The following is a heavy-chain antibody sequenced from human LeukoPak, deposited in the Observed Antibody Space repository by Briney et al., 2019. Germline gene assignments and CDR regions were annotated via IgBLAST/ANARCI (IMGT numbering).Heavy chain of an antibody. D-gene: IGHD2-2*01. CDR2: ISAYNGNT. CDR3: ARVISSTSPPDV. Sequence: GASVRVSCKASGYTFTSYGITWVRQAPGQGLEWMGWISAYNGNTNYAQKVQGRVTMTTDTSTSTAYMELRSLRSDDTAVYYCARVISSTSPPDVWGKGTTVTVSS. V-gene: IGHV1-18*01. J-gene: IGHJ6*04. CDR1: GYTFTSYG.